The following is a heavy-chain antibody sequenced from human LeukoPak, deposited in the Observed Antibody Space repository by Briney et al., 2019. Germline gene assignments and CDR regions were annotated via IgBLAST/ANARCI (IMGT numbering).Heavy chain of an antibody. V-gene: IGHV3-21*01. Sequence: PGGSLRLSCAASGFTFSSYSMNWVRRAPGKGLEWVSSISSSSSYIYYADSVKGRFTISRDNAKNSLYLQMNSLRAEDTAVYYCASRPTTEGYWGQGTLVTVSS. CDR3: ASRPTTEGY. CDR1: GFTFSSYS. CDR2: ISSSSSYI. J-gene: IGHJ4*02. D-gene: IGHD1-26*01.